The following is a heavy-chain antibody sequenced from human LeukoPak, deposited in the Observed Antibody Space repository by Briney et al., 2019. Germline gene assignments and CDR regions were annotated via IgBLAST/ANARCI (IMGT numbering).Heavy chain of an antibody. D-gene: IGHD3-22*01. V-gene: IGHV3-30*02. CDR1: GFTFSSYG. J-gene: IGHJ4*02. CDR3: AKDPTSYYDSRYFDY. CDR2: IRYDGSNK. Sequence: GGSLRLSCAASGFTFSSYGMHWVRQAPGKGLEWVAFIRYDGSNKYYADSVKGRFTISGDNSKNTLYLQMNSLRAEDTAVYYCAKDPTSYYDSRYFDYWGQGTLVTVSS.